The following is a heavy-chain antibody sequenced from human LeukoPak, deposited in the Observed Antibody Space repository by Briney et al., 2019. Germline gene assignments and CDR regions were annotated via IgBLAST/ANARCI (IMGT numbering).Heavy chain of an antibody. D-gene: IGHD1-26*01. Sequence: GGSLRLSCAASGFTFSSYGMYWVRQAPGKGLEWVAFTRYDGSNKYYAYSVKGRFTISRDNAKNSLYLQMNSLRAEDTAVYYCAREGGEWELLRTFDYWGQGTLVTVSS. CDR2: TRYDGSNK. V-gene: IGHV3-30*02. CDR1: GFTFSSYG. CDR3: AREGGEWELLRTFDY. J-gene: IGHJ4*02.